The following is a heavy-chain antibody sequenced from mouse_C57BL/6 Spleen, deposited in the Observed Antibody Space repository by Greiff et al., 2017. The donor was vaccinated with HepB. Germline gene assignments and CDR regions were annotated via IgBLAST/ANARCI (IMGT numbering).Heavy chain of an antibody. Sequence: EVKLVESGGGLVKPGGSLKLSCAASGFTFSSYAMSWVRQTPEKRLEWVATISDGGSYTYYPDNVKGRFTISRDNAKNNLYLQMSHLKSEDTAMYYCARDSPSLFFTTVVATKVRYFDVWGTGTTVTVSS. CDR3: ARDSPSLFFTTVVATKVRYFDV. J-gene: IGHJ1*03. CDR1: GFTFSSYA. D-gene: IGHD1-1*01. CDR2: ISDGGSYT. V-gene: IGHV5-4*01.